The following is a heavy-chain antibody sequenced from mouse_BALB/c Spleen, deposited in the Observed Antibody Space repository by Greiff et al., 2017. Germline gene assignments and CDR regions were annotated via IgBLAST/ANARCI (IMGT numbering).Heavy chain of an antibody. CDR3: ARWEAYYAMDD. J-gene: IGHJ4*01. Sequence: EVHLVESGGGLVKPGGSLKLSCAASGFTFSSYTMSWVRQTPEKRLEWVATISSGGGNTYYPDSVKGRFTISRDNAKNNLYLQMSSLRSEDTALYYCARWEAYYAMDDWGQGTSVTVSS. CDR2: ISSGGGNT. CDR1: GFTFSSYT. V-gene: IGHV5-9*03.